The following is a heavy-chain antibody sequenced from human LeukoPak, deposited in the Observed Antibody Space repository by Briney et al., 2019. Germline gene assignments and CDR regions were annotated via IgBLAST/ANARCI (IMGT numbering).Heavy chain of an antibody. CDR2: INHSGST. Sequence: PSETLSLTCAVYGGSFSGYYWSRIRQPPGKGLEWIGEINHSGSTNYNPSLKSRVTISVDTSENQFSLKLSSVTAADTAVYYCARALAWIQGPTWDYWGQGTLVTVSS. CDR3: ARALAWIQGPTWDY. CDR1: GGSFSGYY. D-gene: IGHD5-18*01. J-gene: IGHJ4*02. V-gene: IGHV4-34*01.